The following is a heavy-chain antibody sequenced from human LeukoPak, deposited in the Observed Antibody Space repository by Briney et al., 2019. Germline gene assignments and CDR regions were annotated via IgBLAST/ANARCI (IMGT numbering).Heavy chain of an antibody. CDR1: GYTFTGYY. Sequence: ASVKVSCKASGYTFTGYYMHWVRQAPGQGLEWMGRINPNSGGTNYAQKFQGRVTMTRDTSISTAYMELSRLRSDDTAVYYCARIWDSSGWLTSDHKGYFDYWGQGTLVTVSS. V-gene: IGHV1-2*06. D-gene: IGHD6-19*01. J-gene: IGHJ4*02. CDR2: INPNSGGT. CDR3: ARIWDSSGWLTSDHKGYFDY.